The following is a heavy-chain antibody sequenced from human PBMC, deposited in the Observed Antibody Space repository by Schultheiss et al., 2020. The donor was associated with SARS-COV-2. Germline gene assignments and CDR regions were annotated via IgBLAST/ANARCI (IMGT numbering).Heavy chain of an antibody. D-gene: IGHD6-6*01. Sequence: GESLKISCAASGFTFSNFAIHWVRQAPGKGLEWVAVIWYDGSNKYYADSVKGRFTISRDNSKNTLYLQMNSLRAEDTAVYYCARDGSSSGNYYYYYGMDVWGQGTTVTVSS. CDR2: IWYDGSNK. J-gene: IGHJ6*02. CDR1: GFTFSNFA. CDR3: ARDGSSSGNYYYYYGMDV. V-gene: IGHV3-33*08.